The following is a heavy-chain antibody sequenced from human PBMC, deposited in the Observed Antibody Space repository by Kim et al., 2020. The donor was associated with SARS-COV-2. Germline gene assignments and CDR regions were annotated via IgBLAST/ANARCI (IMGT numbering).Heavy chain of an antibody. J-gene: IGHJ4*02. CDR3: ARRAVAGYYFDY. V-gene: IGHV4-39*01. Sequence: YYNPSLKSRVTISVDTSKNQFSLKLSSVTAADTAVYYCARRAVAGYYFDYWGQGTLVTVSS. D-gene: IGHD6-19*01.